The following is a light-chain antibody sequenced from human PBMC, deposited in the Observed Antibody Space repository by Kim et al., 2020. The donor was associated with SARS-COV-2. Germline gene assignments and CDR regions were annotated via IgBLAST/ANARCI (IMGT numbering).Light chain of an antibody. CDR1: QSLNTG. V-gene: IGKV3-15*01. CDR2: GVS. J-gene: IGKJ4*01. Sequence: EIVMTQSPVTLSVSPGERATLSCRASQSLNTGLAWYQQKPGQAPRLLIYGVSTRAAGIPARFGGSGSGTDFTLTISSLQSEDFADYYCQQYKNWPLTFGGGTKVDIK. CDR3: QQYKNWPLT.